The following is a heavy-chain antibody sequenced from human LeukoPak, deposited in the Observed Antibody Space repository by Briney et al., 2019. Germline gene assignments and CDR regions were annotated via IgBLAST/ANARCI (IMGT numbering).Heavy chain of an antibody. D-gene: IGHD2-15*01. V-gene: IGHV4-59*08. CDR3: ARHAGSYTYFDY. Sequence: SETLSLTCTVSGASINNYYWSWIRQSPGKGLECIGYIFYTGNTNYNPSLKSRVTISLDTSKNQFSLKLNSVTAADTAMYYCARHAGSYTYFDYWGQGTLVTVSS. CDR2: IFYTGNT. J-gene: IGHJ4*02. CDR1: GASINNYY.